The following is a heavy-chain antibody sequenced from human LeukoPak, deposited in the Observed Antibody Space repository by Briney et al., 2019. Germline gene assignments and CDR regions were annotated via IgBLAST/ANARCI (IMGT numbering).Heavy chain of an antibody. Sequence: GASVKVSCKAFGYTFTSNYMHWVRQAPGQGPEWMGVISPSGGSTTYAQKFQGRVTMTRDTSISTAYMELSRLRSDDTAVYYCARSPWTPRGGVSNAFDIWGQGTMVTVSS. CDR2: ISPSGGST. CDR3: ARSPWTPRGGVSNAFDI. V-gene: IGHV1-2*02. J-gene: IGHJ3*02. D-gene: IGHD3-16*01. CDR1: GYTFTSNY.